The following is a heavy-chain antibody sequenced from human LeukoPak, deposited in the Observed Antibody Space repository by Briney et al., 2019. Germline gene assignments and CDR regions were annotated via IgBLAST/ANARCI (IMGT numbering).Heavy chain of an antibody. CDR1: GDSVSSNNAA. CDR2: TYYRSKWYN. Sequence: SQTLSLTFAISGDSVSSNNAAYNWIRQSPSRGLEWLGRTYYRSKWYNDYGVSVKSRITVNPDTSKNQFSLQLSSVTPEDTAVYYCAREILAADGTWAYFVNWSQGTLVTVSS. CDR3: AREILAADGTWAYFVN. J-gene: IGHJ4*02. D-gene: IGHD6-13*01. V-gene: IGHV6-1*01.